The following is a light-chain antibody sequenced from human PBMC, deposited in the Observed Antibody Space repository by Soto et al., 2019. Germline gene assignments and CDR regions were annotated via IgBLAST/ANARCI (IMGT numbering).Light chain of an antibody. CDR1: SSNIGDNH. CDR3: GAWDSSLSAWL. V-gene: IGLV1-51*01. Sequence: QSVLTQPPSVSAAPGQKVTISCSGSSSNIGDNHVSWYQQFPGTAPKLLIYDNDNRPSGIPDRVSASKSGTSASLAITGLQPGDEADYYCGAWDSSLSAWLFGGGTKHTVL. CDR2: DND. J-gene: IGLJ3*02.